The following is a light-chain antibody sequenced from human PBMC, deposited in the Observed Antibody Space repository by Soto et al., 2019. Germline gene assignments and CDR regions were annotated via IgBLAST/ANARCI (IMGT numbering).Light chain of an antibody. CDR3: QQYDTAPRT. Sequence: DIQMTQSPSSLSASVGDRVTITCRASQGISNYLTWYQQKPGKVPKLLIYAASTLQSGVPSRFSGSGSGTDFTLTISGLQPEDVATYYCQQYDTAPRTFGQGTKVEIK. CDR2: AAS. CDR1: QGISNY. J-gene: IGKJ1*01. V-gene: IGKV1-27*01.